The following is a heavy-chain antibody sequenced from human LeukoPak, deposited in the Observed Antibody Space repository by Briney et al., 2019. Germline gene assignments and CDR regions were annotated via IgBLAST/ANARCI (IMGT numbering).Heavy chain of an antibody. CDR1: GFTFSSYA. V-gene: IGHV3-23*01. Sequence: GGSLRLSCAASGFTFSSYAMSWVRQAPGKGLEWVSAISGSGGSTYYADSVKGRFTISRDNSKNTLYLQMNSLRAEDTAVYYCAKEAEPHITIFGVVLDFWGQGTLVTVSS. CDR2: ISGSGGST. J-gene: IGHJ4*02. D-gene: IGHD3-3*01. CDR3: AKEAEPHITIFGVVLDF.